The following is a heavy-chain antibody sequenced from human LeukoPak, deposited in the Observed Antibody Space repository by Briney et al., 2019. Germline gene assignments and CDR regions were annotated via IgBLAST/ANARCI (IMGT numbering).Heavy chain of an antibody. Sequence: LEASVKVSCKASGYTFTGYYMHWVRQAPGQGLEWMGWINPNSGGTNYAQKFQGRVTMTRDTSISTAYMELSRLRSEDTAVYYCARVREVRGVIMSNWFDPWGQGTLVTVSS. CDR1: GYTFTGYY. D-gene: IGHD3-10*01. V-gene: IGHV1-2*03. CDR2: INPNSGGT. J-gene: IGHJ5*02. CDR3: ARVREVRGVIMSNWFDP.